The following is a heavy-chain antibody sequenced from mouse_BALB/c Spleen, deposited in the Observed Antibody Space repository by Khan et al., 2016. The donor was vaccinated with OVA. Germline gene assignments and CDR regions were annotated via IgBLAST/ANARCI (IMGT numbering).Heavy chain of an antibody. D-gene: IGHD2-1*01. CDR3: ARDGNDMDY. Sequence: EVQLQESGPDLVKPSQSLSLTCTVTGYSITSGYSWHWIRQFPGNKLEWMAYIYFSGSITYNPSLKSRVSITRDTSKNQFFLQLKSVTTEDTATYDGARDGNDMDYWDQGTSVTVSS. J-gene: IGHJ4*01. V-gene: IGHV3-1*02. CDR1: GYSITSGYS. CDR2: IYFSGSI.